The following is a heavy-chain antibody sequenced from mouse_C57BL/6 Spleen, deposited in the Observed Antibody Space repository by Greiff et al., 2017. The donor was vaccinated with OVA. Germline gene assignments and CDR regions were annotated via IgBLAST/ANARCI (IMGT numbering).Heavy chain of an antibody. D-gene: IGHD1-1*01. CDR3: AHYYGSSYGYFDV. J-gene: IGHJ1*03. V-gene: IGHV1-82*01. Sequence: QVQLQQSGPELVKPGASVKISCKASGYAFSSSWMNWVKQRPGKGLEWIGRIYPGDGDTNYNGKFKGKATLTADKSSSTAYVQLSSLTSEDSAVYFCAHYYGSSYGYFDVWGTGTTVTVSS. CDR2: IYPGDGDT. CDR1: GYAFSSSW.